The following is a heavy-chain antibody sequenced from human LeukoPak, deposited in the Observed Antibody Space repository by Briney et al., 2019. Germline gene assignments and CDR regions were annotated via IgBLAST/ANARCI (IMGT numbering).Heavy chain of an antibody. D-gene: IGHD3-22*01. Sequence: GGSLTLSCAVSGITLSNYGMSWVRQAPGKGLEWVAGISGSDGSTNYADSVKGRFTISRDNPKNTLFLQMKSLRAEDTAVYFCAKRGVVIRVILVGFHKEAYYFDSWGQGALVTVSS. V-gene: IGHV3-23*01. J-gene: IGHJ4*02. CDR1: GITLSNYG. CDR3: AKRGVVIRVILVGFHKEAYYFDS. CDR2: ISGSDGST.